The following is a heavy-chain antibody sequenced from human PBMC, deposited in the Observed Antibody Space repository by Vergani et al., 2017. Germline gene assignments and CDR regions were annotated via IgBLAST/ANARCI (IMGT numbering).Heavy chain of an antibody. D-gene: IGHD3-3*01. Sequence: QVQLQESGPGLVKPSQTLSLTCTVSGGSISSGSYYWSRIRQPAGKGLEWIGRIYTSGSTNYNPSLKSRVTISVDTSKNQFSLKLSSVTAADTAVYYCARDHAFGAYYFDYWGQGTLVTVSS. CDR3: ARDHAFGAYYFDY. V-gene: IGHV4-61*02. CDR2: IYTSGST. CDR1: GGSISSGSYY. J-gene: IGHJ4*02.